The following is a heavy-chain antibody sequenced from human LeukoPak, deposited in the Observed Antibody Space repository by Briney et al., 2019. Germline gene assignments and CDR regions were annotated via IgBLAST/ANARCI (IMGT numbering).Heavy chain of an antibody. CDR1: GGSFSGYY. Sequence: SETLSLTCAVYGGSFSGYYWSWIRQPPGKGLEWIGEINHSGSTNYNPSLKSRVTISVDTSKNQFSLKLSSVTAADTAVYYCARNGVTMVRGVISNYYYYYMDVWGKGTTVTVSS. D-gene: IGHD3-10*01. CDR3: ARNGVTMVRGVISNYYYYYMDV. J-gene: IGHJ6*03. CDR2: INHSGST. V-gene: IGHV4-34*01.